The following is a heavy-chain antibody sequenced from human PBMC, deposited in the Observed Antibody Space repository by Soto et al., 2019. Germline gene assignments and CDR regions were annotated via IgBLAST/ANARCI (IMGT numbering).Heavy chain of an antibody. D-gene: IGHD3-9*01. CDR3: ARDRDYDISQPQGWFDP. J-gene: IGHJ5*02. V-gene: IGHV4-31*03. Sequence: QVQLQESGPGLVKPSQTLSLTCTVSGGSISSGGYYWSWIRQHPGKGLEWIGYIYYSGSTYYNPSLKSRVTLSVYTSKNQFSLKLSSVTAADTAVYYCARDRDYDISQPQGWFDPWGQGTLVTVSS. CDR2: IYYSGST. CDR1: GGSISSGGYY.